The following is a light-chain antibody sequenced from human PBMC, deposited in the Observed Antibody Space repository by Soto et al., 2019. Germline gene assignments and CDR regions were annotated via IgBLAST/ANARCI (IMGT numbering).Light chain of an antibody. CDR1: QSVTSTY. CDR2: GAS. Sequence: IVLTQSPGTLSLSPGERATLSCRASQSVTSTYLGWYQQKPGQAPSLLIYGASSRATGIPDRFSGSGSGTDFTLTISSLGPEDFALYYCQRDSAPPLTFAHGTRLEIK. J-gene: IGKJ5*01. V-gene: IGKV3-20*01. CDR3: QRDSAPPLT.